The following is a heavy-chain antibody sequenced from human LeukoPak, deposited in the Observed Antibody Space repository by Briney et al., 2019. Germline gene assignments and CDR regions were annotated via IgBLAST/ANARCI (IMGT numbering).Heavy chain of an antibody. CDR3: ARPRYGGSLVFDY. CDR2: IYYSGTT. Sequence: SETLSLTCTVSGGSISSSSYYWGWIRQPPGKGLEWIGSIYYSGTTYYNPSLKSRVTISVDTSKNQFSLKLTSVTAADTAVYYCARPRYGGSLVFDYWGQGTLVTVAS. J-gene: IGHJ4*02. D-gene: IGHD4-23*01. V-gene: IGHV4-39*01. CDR1: GGSISSSSYY.